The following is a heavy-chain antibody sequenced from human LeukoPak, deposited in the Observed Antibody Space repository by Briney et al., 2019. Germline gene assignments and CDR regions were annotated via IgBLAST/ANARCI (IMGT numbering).Heavy chain of an antibody. J-gene: IGHJ5*02. D-gene: IGHD5-12*01. CDR2: ISGDGGGT. Sequence: PGGSLRLSCGASGFTFDSYAMAWVRQAPGKGLEWVSSISGDGGGTHYAHSVKGRFTVSRDNAKSTLYLDMSGLTVADTAFYFCAKVRGSGMHIWLLPWDLWGQGTLVTVSS. CDR1: GFTFDSYA. CDR3: AKVRGSGMHIWLLPWDL. V-gene: IGHV3-23*01.